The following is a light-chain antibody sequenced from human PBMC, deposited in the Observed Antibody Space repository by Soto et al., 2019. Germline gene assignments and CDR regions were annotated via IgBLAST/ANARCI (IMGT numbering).Light chain of an antibody. J-gene: IGKJ1*01. V-gene: IGKV3-20*01. Sequence: EIVLTQSPGTLSLSPGERATLSCRASQSVSSSYLAWYQQKPGQAPRLLIYGASSRDTGIPDRFSGSWSGTDFTLTISRLEPEDFAVYYCQQYGSSPWTFGQGTKVEIK. CDR1: QSVSSSY. CDR2: GAS. CDR3: QQYGSSPWT.